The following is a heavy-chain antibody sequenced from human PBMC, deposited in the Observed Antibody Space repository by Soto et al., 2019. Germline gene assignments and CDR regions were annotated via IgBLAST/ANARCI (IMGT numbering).Heavy chain of an antibody. CDR1: GYTFTSYG. J-gene: IGHJ4*02. Sequence: ASVKVSCKASGYTFTSYGISWVRQAPGQGLEWMGWISAYNGNTNYAQKLQGRVTMTADTSTRRADMELRSLRSDDTAVYYCARVRHLGELPYWGQGTLVTVSS. D-gene: IGHD3-16*01. CDR2: ISAYNGNT. CDR3: ARVRHLGELPY. V-gene: IGHV1-18*01.